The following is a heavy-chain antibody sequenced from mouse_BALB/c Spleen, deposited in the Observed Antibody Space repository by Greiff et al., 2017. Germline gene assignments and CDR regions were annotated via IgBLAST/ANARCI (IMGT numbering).Heavy chain of an antibody. V-gene: IGHV14-4*02. D-gene: IGHD3-3*01. J-gene: IGHJ2*01. CDR3: NAGGLGQDY. CDR1: GFNIKDYY. Sequence: VQLKQSGAELVRSGASVKLSCTASGFNIKDYYMHWVKQRPEQGLEWIGWIDPENGDTEYAPKFQGKATMTADTSSNTAYLQLSSLTSEDTAVYYCNAGGLGQDYWGQGTTLTVSS. CDR2: IDPENGDT.